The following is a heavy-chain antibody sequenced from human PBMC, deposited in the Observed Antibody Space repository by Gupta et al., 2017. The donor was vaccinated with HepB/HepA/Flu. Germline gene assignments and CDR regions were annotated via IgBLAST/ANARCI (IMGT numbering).Heavy chain of an antibody. D-gene: IGHD6-19*01. CDR1: GYTFTSYD. Sequence: QVQLVQSGAEVKKPGASVKVSCKASGYTFTSYDINGVRQATGQGLEWMGWMNPNSGNTGYAQKFQGRVTITRNTSISTAYMELSSLRSEDTAVYYCARVSSGWKKNYYYYYYMDVWGKGTTVTVSS. J-gene: IGHJ6*03. V-gene: IGHV1-8*03. CDR3: ARVSSGWKKNYYYYYYMDV. CDR2: MNPNSGNT.